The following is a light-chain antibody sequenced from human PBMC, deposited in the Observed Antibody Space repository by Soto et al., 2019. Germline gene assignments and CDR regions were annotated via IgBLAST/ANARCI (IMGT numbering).Light chain of an antibody. CDR3: QKYDSAPLT. CDR2: VAS. V-gene: IGKV1-27*01. J-gene: IGKJ4*01. Sequence: DIQMTQSPSSLSASVGDRVTITWRPSQDIRNYLAWYQQKPGQVPKLLIYVASTLQSGVPSRFSGSGSGTEFTLTITSLQPEDVATYYCQKYDSAPLTFGGGTRIEI. CDR1: QDIRNY.